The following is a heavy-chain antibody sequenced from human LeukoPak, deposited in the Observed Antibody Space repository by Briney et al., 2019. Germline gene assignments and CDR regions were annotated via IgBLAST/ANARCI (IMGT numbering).Heavy chain of an antibody. D-gene: IGHD5-12*01. CDR1: GYTFTGYY. CDR3: AKDQENSGDLGY. Sequence: GASVKVSCKASGYTFTGYYMHWVRQATGQGLEWMGWINPNSGGTNYAQKFQGWVTMTRDTSISTAYMELSRLRSDDTAVYYCAKDQENSGDLGYWGQGTLVTVSS. CDR2: INPNSGGT. V-gene: IGHV1-2*04. J-gene: IGHJ4*02.